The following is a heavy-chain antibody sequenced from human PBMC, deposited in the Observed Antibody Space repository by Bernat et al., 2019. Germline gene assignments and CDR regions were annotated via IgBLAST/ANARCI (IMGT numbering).Heavy chain of an antibody. Sequence: QVQLQESGPGLVKPSQTLSLTCTVSGGSINSGSYYWSWIRQPAGEGLEWIGRIYTSGSTNYNPSLKSRVIISVDTSKKQFSLNLSSVTAAHTAVYYCARGYYDRSGYYSFDYWGQGTLVTVSS. CDR2: IYTSGST. V-gene: IGHV4-61*02. CDR1: GGSINSGSYY. CDR3: ARGYYDRSGYYSFDY. J-gene: IGHJ4*02. D-gene: IGHD3-22*01.